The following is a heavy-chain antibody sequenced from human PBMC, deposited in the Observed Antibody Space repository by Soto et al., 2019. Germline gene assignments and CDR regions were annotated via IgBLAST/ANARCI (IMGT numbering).Heavy chain of an antibody. Sequence: GESLKISCAASGFTFSSYAMSWVRQAPGKGLEWVSAISGSGGSTYYADSVKGRFTISRDNSKNTLYLQMNSLRAEDTAVYYCAKWSPYGDYYYYYGMDVWGQGTTVTVSS. CDR3: AKWSPYGDYYYYYGMDV. J-gene: IGHJ6*02. D-gene: IGHD4-17*01. CDR1: GFTFSSYA. CDR2: ISGSGGST. V-gene: IGHV3-23*01.